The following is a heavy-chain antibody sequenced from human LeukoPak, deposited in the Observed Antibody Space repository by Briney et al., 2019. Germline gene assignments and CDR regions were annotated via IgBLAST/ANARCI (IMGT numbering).Heavy chain of an antibody. J-gene: IGHJ4*02. CDR1: GGSISSGSYY. CDR2: IYTSGST. D-gene: IGHD3-16*01. V-gene: IGHV4-61*02. CDR3: ARLEGDYFDY. Sequence: SETLSLTCTVSGGSISSGSYYWSWIRQPAGKGLEWIGRIYTSGSTNYNPSLKSRVTISVDTSKNQFSLKLSSVTAADTAVYYCARLEGDYFDYWGQGTLVTVSS.